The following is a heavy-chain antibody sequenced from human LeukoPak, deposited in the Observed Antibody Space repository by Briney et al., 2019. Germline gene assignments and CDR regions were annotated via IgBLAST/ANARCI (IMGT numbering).Heavy chain of an antibody. CDR3: ARGSSSSGYYVDY. CDR1: GGSISSSSYY. J-gene: IGHJ4*02. Sequence: SETLSLTCTVSGGSISSSSYYWGWIRQPPGKGLEWIGSIYYSGSTYYNPSLKSRVTISVDTSKNQFSLKLSSVTAADTAVYYCARGSSSSGYYVDYWGQGTLVTVSS. D-gene: IGHD3-22*01. V-gene: IGHV4-39*07. CDR2: IYYSGST.